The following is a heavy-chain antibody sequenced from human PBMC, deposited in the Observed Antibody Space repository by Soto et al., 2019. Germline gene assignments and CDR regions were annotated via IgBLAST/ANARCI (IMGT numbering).Heavy chain of an antibody. CDR3: ARAVMAARPDY. V-gene: IGHV4-31*03. CDR1: YGSIISRGYH. D-gene: IGHD6-6*01. CDR2: IYYSGST. J-gene: IGHJ4*02. Sequence: SETQSLTCSVSYGSIISRGYHWTLIRQHPGKGLEWIGYIYYSGSTYYNPSLKSRVTISVDTSKNQFSLKLSSVTAADTAVYYCARAVMAARPDYWGQGTLVTVSS.